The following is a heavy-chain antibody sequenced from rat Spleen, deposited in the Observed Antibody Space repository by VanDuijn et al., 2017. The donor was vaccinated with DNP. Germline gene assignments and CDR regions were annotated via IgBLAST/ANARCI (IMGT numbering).Heavy chain of an antibody. V-gene: IGHV5-22*01. J-gene: IGHJ3*01. CDR1: GFTFSDYY. CDR2: ISYEGSRT. Sequence: EVQLVESGGGLVQPGRSLKLSCAASGFTFSDYYMAWVRQAPKKGLEWVACISYEGSRTYYGDSVKGRFTISRDNAKNTQYLQMDSLRSEDTATYYCATASLAYWGRGTLVTVSS. CDR3: ATASLAY.